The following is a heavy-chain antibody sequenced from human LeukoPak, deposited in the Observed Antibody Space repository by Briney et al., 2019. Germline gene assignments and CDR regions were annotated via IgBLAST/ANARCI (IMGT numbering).Heavy chain of an antibody. J-gene: IGHJ4*02. Sequence: SETLSLTCTVSGDSISSYYWSWIRQPPGKGLEWIGYIYHSGITNYNPSLKSRVTISIDTSKNQFSLNLNSVTAADTAVYYCARRRPVAGSDFDYWGQGTLVTVPS. V-gene: IGHV4-59*08. CDR3: ARRRPVAGSDFDY. D-gene: IGHD6-13*01. CDR1: GDSISSYY. CDR2: IYHSGIT.